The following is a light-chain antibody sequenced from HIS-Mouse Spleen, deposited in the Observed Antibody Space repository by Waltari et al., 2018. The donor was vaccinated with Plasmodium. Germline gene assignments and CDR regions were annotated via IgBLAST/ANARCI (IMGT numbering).Light chain of an antibody. CDR3: QQYNNWPPLT. CDR1: QIVSSN. Sequence: EIVMTQSPATLSVSPGERPTLSCRASQIVSSNLAWYQQKPGQAPRLLIYGASTRATGIPARFSGSGSGTEFTLTISSLQSEDFAVYYCQQYNNWPPLTFGGGTKVEIK. J-gene: IGKJ4*01. CDR2: GAS. V-gene: IGKV3-15*01.